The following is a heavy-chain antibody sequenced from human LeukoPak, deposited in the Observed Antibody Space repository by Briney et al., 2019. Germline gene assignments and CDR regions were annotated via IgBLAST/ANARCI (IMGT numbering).Heavy chain of an antibody. CDR2: IYSGGST. J-gene: IGHJ6*03. CDR3: ASSYYDSSGYYPYYYYYYMDV. D-gene: IGHD3-22*01. Sequence: GGSLRLSCGASGFTVRCNYMSWVREARGEGVEGVSVIYSGGSTYYADSVKGRFTISSDNPKNTLYLQMNSLRAEDTDVYYCASSYYDSSGYYPYYYYYYMDVWGKGTTVTVPS. CDR1: GFTVRCNY. V-gene: IGHV3-53*01.